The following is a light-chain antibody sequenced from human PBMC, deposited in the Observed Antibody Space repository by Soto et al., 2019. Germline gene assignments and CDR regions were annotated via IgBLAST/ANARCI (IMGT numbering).Light chain of an antibody. V-gene: IGKV3-20*01. Sequence: IVLTQSAGTLSLSPGERATLSCRASQSVSSNLAWYQQKPGQAPRILIYGASTRATGIPARFSGSGSGTDCTLTISRLENEDFAVYYCQQYGSSTRTFGQGTRLEIK. CDR1: QSVSSN. CDR2: GAS. CDR3: QQYGSSTRT. J-gene: IGKJ5*01.